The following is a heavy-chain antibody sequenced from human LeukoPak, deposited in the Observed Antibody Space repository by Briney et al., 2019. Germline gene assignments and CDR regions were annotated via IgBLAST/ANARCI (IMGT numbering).Heavy chain of an antibody. CDR1: VGTFSSYS. Sequence: VSSVNVSYKACVGTFSSYSIIWVRQAPGQAREGRGGISPILCIEHYAQKFQGRVTITADKPTSTAYMELSSLRSEDTAVYYCARDLKSSGSNFDYWGQGTLVTVSS. V-gene: IGHV1-69*10. CDR2: ISPILCIE. J-gene: IGHJ4*02. CDR3: ARDLKSSGSNFDY. D-gene: IGHD2-15*01.